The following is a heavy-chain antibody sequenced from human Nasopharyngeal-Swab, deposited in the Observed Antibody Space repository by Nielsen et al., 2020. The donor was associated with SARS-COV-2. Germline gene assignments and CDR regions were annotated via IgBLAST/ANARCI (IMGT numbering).Heavy chain of an antibody. D-gene: IGHD5-24*01. V-gene: IGHV4-59*01. J-gene: IGHJ6*02. CDR3: AGGIYGYTNYYYYYGMDV. CDR2: IYYSGST. Sequence: WIRQPPGKGLEWIGYIYYSGSTNYNPSLKSRVTISVDTSKNQFSLKLSSVTTADTAVYYCAGGIYGYTNYYYYYGMDVWGQGTTVTVSS.